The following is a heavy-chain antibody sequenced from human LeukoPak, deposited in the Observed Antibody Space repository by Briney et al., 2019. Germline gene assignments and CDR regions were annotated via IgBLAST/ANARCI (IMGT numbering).Heavy chain of an antibody. CDR3: AKDQLLWFGELLDN. CDR2: ISHDGSNK. J-gene: IGHJ4*02. D-gene: IGHD3-10*01. V-gene: IGHV3-30*18. Sequence: ISHDGSNKYYADSVKGRFTISRDNSKNTLYLQMNSLRAEDTAVYYCAKDQLLWFGELLDNWGQGTLVTVSS.